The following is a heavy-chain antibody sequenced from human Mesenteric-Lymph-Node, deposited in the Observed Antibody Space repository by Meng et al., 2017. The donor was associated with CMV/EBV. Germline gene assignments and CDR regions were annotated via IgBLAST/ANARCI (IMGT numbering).Heavy chain of an antibody. CDR1: TFTGYY. CDR2: INPNSGGT. Sequence: TFTGYYMHWVRQAPGQGLEWMGRINPNSGGTNHAQKFQGRVTMTRDTSVNTAFMELSRLKSDDTATYYCARGGYYYGSGSPFAPFDHWGQGTLVTVSS. J-gene: IGHJ4*02. CDR3: ARGGYYYGSGSPFAPFDH. D-gene: IGHD3-10*01. V-gene: IGHV1-2*06.